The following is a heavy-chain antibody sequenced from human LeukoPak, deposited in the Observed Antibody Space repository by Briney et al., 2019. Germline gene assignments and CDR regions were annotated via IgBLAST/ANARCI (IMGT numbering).Heavy chain of an antibody. V-gene: IGHV3-48*04. CDR2: ISSSGSTI. J-gene: IGHJ6*02. CDR3: ARVMWSLTYYYDSSGSGMDV. CDR1: GFTFSSYG. D-gene: IGHD3-22*01. Sequence: PGRSLRLSCAASGFTFSSYGMHWVRQAPGKGLEWVSYISSSGSTIYYADSVKGRFTISRDNAKNSLYLQMNSLRAEDTAVYYCARVMWSLTYYYDSSGSGMDVWGQGTTVTVSS.